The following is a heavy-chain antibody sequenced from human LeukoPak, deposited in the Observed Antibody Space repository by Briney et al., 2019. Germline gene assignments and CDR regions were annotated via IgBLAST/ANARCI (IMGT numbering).Heavy chain of an antibody. J-gene: IGHJ4*02. CDR2: ISAYNGNT. CDR3: ARVPDCGGGSCYGRDYFDY. D-gene: IGHD2-15*01. CDR1: GYTFTSYG. V-gene: IGHV1-18*01. Sequence: ASVKVSCEASGYTFTSYGISWVRQAPGQGLEWMGWISAYNGNTNYAQKLQGRVTMTTDTSTSTAYMELRSLRSDDTAVYYCARVPDCGGGSCYGRDYFDYWGQGTLVTVSS.